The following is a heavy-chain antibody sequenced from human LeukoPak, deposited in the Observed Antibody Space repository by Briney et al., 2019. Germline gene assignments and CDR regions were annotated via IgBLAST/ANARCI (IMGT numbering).Heavy chain of an antibody. J-gene: IGHJ4*02. V-gene: IGHV4-38-2*01. Sequence: SSETLSLTCAVSGYSTSSGYSWGWIRQPPGKGLEGIGSIFHSRSTYANPSLKSRVTISVDTSKNQFSVKRSPGTAAETAVYYCARRDFWCRTDFDFWGQGTLVTVSS. D-gene: IGHD3/OR15-3a*01. CDR1: GYSTSSGYS. CDR3: ARRDFWCRTDFDF. CDR2: IFHSRST.